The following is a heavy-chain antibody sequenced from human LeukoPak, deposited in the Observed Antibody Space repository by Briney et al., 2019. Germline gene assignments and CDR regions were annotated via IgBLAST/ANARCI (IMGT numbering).Heavy chain of an antibody. CDR1: GFSFSTFA. J-gene: IGHJ4*02. D-gene: IGHD3-10*01. CDR3: ARGEDYYGSGSGAYFDY. V-gene: IGHV3-20*04. Sequence: GGSLRLSCTATGFSFSTFAMTWVRQAPGKGLEWVSGINWNGGSTGYADSVKGRFTISRDNAKNSLYLQMNSLRAEDTALYYCARGEDYYGSGSGAYFDYWGQGTLVTVSS. CDR2: INWNGGST.